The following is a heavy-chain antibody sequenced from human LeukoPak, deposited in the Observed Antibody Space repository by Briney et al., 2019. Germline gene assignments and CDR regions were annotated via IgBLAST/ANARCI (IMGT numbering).Heavy chain of an antibody. D-gene: IGHD6-6*01. CDR3: AREKQLAGARSWFDP. J-gene: IGHJ5*02. CDR2: INPNSGGT. V-gene: IGHV1-2*02. CDR1: GYTFTVYY. Sequence: ASVTVSFKASGYTFTVYYMHWVRQAPGQGLEWMGWINPNSGGTNYAQKFQGRVTITRDTSISTAYMELSRLRSDDTAVYYCAREKQLAGARSWFDPWGQGTLVTVSS.